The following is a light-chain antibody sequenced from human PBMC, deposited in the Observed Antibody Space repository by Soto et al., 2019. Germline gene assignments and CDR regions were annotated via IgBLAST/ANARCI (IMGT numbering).Light chain of an antibody. Sequence: EIVLTQSPGTLSLSPGERATLSCRASQSVSSSYLAWYQQKPGQAPRLLIYGASIRATGIPDRFSGSGSGTDFTLTISRLEPEDFAVYYCQQYGSSPVTFGQGTKGEIK. V-gene: IGKV3-20*01. CDR3: QQYGSSPVT. J-gene: IGKJ1*01. CDR2: GAS. CDR1: QSVSSSY.